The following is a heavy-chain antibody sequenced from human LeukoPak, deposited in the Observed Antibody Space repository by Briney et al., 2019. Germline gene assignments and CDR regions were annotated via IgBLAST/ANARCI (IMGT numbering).Heavy chain of an antibody. CDR1: NGSITSYY. CDR3: VKSIASRGEIVFDI. Sequence: SETLSLTCNVSNGSITSYYWGWVRQPPGKGLEFIGYIHYSGSTNYNPSLKSRVAISAEKSKNQFSLKLSSVTAADTALYFCVKSIASRGEIVFDIWGQGTMVPVSS. CDR2: IHYSGST. J-gene: IGHJ3*02. D-gene: IGHD6-6*01. V-gene: IGHV4-59*01.